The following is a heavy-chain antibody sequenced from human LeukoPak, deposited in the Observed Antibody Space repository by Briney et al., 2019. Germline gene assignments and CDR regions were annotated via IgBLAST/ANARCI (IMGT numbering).Heavy chain of an antibody. V-gene: IGHV3-48*03. CDR1: GFTFDNYE. D-gene: IGHD3-22*01. Sequence: PGGSLRLSCAASGFTFDNYEMNWVRQAPGKGLEWVSDISTTGSTINYSDSVKGRFTISRDNSKNTLYLRMNSLRAEDTAVYYCAKTKITMIVVLPIYYFDYWGQGTLVTVSS. CDR2: ISTTGSTI. CDR3: AKTKITMIVVLPIYYFDY. J-gene: IGHJ4*02.